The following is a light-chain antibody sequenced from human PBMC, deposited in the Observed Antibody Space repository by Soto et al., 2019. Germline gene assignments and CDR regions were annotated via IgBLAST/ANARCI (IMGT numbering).Light chain of an antibody. V-gene: IGKV1-13*02. CDR2: EAS. CDR1: QDISST. J-gene: IGKJ1*01. Sequence: AIQLTQSPSSLSASVGDRVTVTCRASQDISSTLAWYQQKPGKAPKLLIYEASSLEGGVPSRFSGSGSGTDFTLTISSLQPEDFATYYCQQFNSYPMTFVQGTKVEIK. CDR3: QQFNSYPMT.